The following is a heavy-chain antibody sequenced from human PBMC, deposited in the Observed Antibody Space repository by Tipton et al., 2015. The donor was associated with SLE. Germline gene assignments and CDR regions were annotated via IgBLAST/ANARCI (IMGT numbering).Heavy chain of an antibody. V-gene: IGHV3-33*01. CDR3: ARAGLGYGMDV. Sequence: RSLRLSCAASGFTFSSYGMHWVRQAPGKGLEWVAVIWYDGSNKYYADSVKGRFTISRDNSKNSLYLQMNSLRAEDTAVYYCARAGLGYGMDVWGQGTTVTVSS. CDR1: GFTFSSYG. D-gene: IGHD5-12*01. CDR2: IWYDGSNK. J-gene: IGHJ6*02.